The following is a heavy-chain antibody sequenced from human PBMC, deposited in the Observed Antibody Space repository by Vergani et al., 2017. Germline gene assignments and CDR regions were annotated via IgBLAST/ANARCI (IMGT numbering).Heavy chain of an antibody. D-gene: IGHD6-19*01. CDR2: LSASDRRT. CDR3: AKVCRSEVAGTFGAFDI. V-gene: IGHV3-23*01. CDR1: GFNFIMHA. Sequence: EVQLLESGGDLVQPGGSLRLSCAASGFNFIMHAMSWVRQAPGKALEWVSTLSASDRRTHYAYSVKGRFTISRDISKKTLFLHMNSLRPVVTAVYYCAKVCRSEVAGTFGAFDIWGQGTMVTVSS. J-gene: IGHJ3*02.